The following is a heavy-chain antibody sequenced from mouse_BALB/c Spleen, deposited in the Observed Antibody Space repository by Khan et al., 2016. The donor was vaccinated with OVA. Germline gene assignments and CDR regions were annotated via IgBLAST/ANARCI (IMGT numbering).Heavy chain of an antibody. CDR2: INPSSGYT. Sequence: QVRLQQSGAELARPGASVKMSCKASGYTFTSYTMHWVKQRPGQGLEWIGYINPSSGYTNYNQKFKDKATLTADKSSSTAYMQLSSLTSEDSAVYYCTRKYRNYAAMDYWGQGTSVTVSS. CDR3: TRKYRNYAAMDY. D-gene: IGHD2-10*02. J-gene: IGHJ4*01. CDR1: GYTFTSYT. V-gene: IGHV1-4*01.